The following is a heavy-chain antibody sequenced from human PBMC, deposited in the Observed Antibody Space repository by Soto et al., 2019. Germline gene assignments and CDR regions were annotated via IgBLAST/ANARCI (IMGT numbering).Heavy chain of an antibody. V-gene: IGHV1-46*01. J-gene: IGHJ4*02. CDR2: ISPSGGST. CDR3: AREKDSSGYYYSRRTGYYFDY. CDR1: GYTFTSYY. Sequence: ASVKVSCKASGYTFTSYYMHWVRQAPGQGLEWMGIISPSGGSTSYAQKFQGRVTMTRDTSTSTVYMELSSLRSEDTAVYYCAREKDSSGYYYSRRTGYYFDYWGQGTLVTVSS. D-gene: IGHD3-22*01.